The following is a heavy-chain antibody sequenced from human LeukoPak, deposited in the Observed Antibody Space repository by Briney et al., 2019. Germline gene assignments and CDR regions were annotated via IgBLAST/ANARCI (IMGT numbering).Heavy chain of an antibody. Sequence: ASVTVSCKASGYTFTSYAMNWVRQAPGQGLEWMGWINTNTGNPTYAQGFTGRFVFSLDTSVSTAYLQISSLKAEDTAVYYCARSTRDMPSYYYYYMDVWGKGTTVTVSS. CDR1: GYTFTSYA. CDR3: ARSTRDMPSYYYYYMDV. D-gene: IGHD2-2*01. V-gene: IGHV7-4-1*02. J-gene: IGHJ6*03. CDR2: INTNTGNP.